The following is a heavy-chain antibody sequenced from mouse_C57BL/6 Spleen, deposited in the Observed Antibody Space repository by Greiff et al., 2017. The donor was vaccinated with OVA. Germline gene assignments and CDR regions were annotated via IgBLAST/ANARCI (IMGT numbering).Heavy chain of an antibody. CDR1: GYTFTDYY. CDR3: ARRRTIYYDYDDY. V-gene: IGHV1-26*01. D-gene: IGHD2-4*01. Sequence: VQLQQSGPELVKPGASVKISCKASGYTFTDYYMNWVKQSHGKSLEWIGDINPNNGGTSYNQKFKGKATLTVDKSSSTAYMELRSLTSEDSAVYYCARRRTIYYDYDDYWGQGTTLTVSS. J-gene: IGHJ2*01. CDR2: INPNNGGT.